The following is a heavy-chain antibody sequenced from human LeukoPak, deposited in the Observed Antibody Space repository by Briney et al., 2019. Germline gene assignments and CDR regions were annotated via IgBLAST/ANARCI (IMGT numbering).Heavy chain of an antibody. J-gene: IGHJ4*02. Sequence: GSLRLSCAASGFTFSSYGMHWVRQAPGKGLEWVAVIWYDGSNKYYADSVKGRFTISRDNSKNTLYLQMNSLRAEDTAVYYCARGIEWELLDYWGQGTLVTVSS. CDR2: IWYDGSNK. CDR3: ARGIEWELLDY. D-gene: IGHD1-26*01. V-gene: IGHV3-33*01. CDR1: GFTFSSYG.